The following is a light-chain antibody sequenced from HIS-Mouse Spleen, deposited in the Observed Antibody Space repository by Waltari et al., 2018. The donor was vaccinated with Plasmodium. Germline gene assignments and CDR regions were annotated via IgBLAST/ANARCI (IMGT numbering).Light chain of an antibody. J-gene: IGLJ3*02. CDR1: ALPKKY. Sequence: SYELTQPPSVSVSPGQTARITCPGDALPKKYAYWYQRKSGQAPVLVIYEDSKRPSGIPERFSGSSSGTMATLTIRWSQVEDEADYYCYSTDSSGNHRVFGGGTKLTVL. CDR2: EDS. V-gene: IGLV3-10*01. CDR3: YSTDSSGNHRV.